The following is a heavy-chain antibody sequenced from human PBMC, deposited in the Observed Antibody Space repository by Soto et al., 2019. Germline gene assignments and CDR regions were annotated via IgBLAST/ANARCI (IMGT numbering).Heavy chain of an antibody. CDR3: ARAGGYSYGYYFDY. CDR2: IYYSGST. CDR1: GGSLSSYY. J-gene: IGHJ4*02. V-gene: IGHV4-59*01. D-gene: IGHD5-18*01. Sequence: PSETLSLTSPVSGGSLSSYYWSWIRQPPGKGLEWIGYIYYSGSTNYNPSLKSRVTISVDTSKNQFSLKLSSVTAADTAVYYCARAGGYSYGYYFDYWGQGTLVTVSS.